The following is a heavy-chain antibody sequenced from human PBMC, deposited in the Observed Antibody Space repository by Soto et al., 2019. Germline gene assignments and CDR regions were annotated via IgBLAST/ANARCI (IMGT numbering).Heavy chain of an antibody. CDR2: INHSGST. V-gene: IGHV4-34*01. Sequence: SETLSLICAVYGGSFSGYYWSWIRQPPGKGLEWNGEINHSGSTNYNPSLKSRVTISVDTSKNQFSLKLSSVTAADTAVYYCARGPDIVVVPAAEPGDWFDPWGQGTLVTVSS. D-gene: IGHD2-2*01. J-gene: IGHJ5*02. CDR1: GGSFSGYY. CDR3: ARGPDIVVVPAAEPGDWFDP.